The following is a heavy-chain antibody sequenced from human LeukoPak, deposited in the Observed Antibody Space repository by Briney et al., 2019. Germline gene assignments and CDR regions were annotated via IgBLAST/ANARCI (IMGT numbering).Heavy chain of an antibody. Sequence: PGGSLRLSCAASGFTFSSYEMNWVRQAPGKGLEWVSYISNSCTIMYYADSVKGRFTISRDNAKNSLYLQMHSLRAEDTAVYYCAGPRYSPDAFDIWGQGTMVTVSS. CDR1: GFTFSSYE. CDR2: ISNSCTIM. J-gene: IGHJ3*02. CDR3: AGPRYSPDAFDI. D-gene: IGHD1-14*01. V-gene: IGHV3-48*03.